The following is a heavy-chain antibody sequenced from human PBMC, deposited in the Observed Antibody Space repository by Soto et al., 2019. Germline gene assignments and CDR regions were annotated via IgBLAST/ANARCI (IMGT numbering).Heavy chain of an antibody. J-gene: IGHJ1*01. CDR1: GYIFTAYS. Sequence: QVQLVQSGAEVKKPGASVKVSCKASGYIFTAYSMHWVRQAPGQGLEWMGVVNPSGGSTNYAQRFQGRITVTRDTATRTVYMDLKFLTSEDTAVYYCAREENCSDGVCYSEYFQRWGQGTLVTVSS. CDR2: VNPSGGST. D-gene: IGHD2-15*01. CDR3: AREENCSDGVCYSEYFQR. V-gene: IGHV1-46*01.